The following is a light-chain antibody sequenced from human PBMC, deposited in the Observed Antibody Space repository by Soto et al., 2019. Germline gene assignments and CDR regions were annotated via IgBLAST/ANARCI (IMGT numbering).Light chain of an antibody. CDR3: QQYGNSPCT. V-gene: IGKV3-20*01. J-gene: IGKJ1*01. CDR1: QSVSSNY. CDR2: GVS. Sequence: EIVLTQSPGTLSLSPGERATLSCRASQSVSSNYLAWYQQKPGQAPRLLIYGVSSRATGIPDRFRGSGSGTDFTLTISRLEPEDFAVYYCQQYGNSPCTFGQGTKVEIK.